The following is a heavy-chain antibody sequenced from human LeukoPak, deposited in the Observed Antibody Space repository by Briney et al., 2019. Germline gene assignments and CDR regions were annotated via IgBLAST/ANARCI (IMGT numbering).Heavy chain of an antibody. J-gene: IGHJ4*02. CDR1: GYTFTSYG. D-gene: IGHD6-13*01. Sequence: ASVKVSCKASGYTFTSYGISWVRQAPGQGLEWMGWISAYNGNTSYAQKFQGRVTMTRDTSTSTVYMELSSLRSEDTAVYYCARTRQYSSIWGFDYWGQGTLVTVSS. CDR3: ARTRQYSSIWGFDY. V-gene: IGHV1-18*01. CDR2: ISAYNGNT.